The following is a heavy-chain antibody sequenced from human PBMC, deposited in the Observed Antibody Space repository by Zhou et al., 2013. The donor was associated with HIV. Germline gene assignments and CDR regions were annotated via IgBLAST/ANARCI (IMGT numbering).Heavy chain of an antibody. Sequence: QVQLVQSGAEVKKPGSSVKVSCKASGGTFSSYAISWVRQAPGQGLEWMGRIIPIFGTANYAQKFQGRVTITADESTSTAYMELSSLRSEDTAVYYCARDLGGGSYFDNYYYYGMDVWGQGTTGHRLL. CDR1: GGTFSSYA. CDR3: ARDLGGGSYFDNYYYYGMDV. CDR2: IIPIFGTA. D-gene: IGHD1-26*01. J-gene: IGHJ6*02. V-gene: IGHV1-69*13.